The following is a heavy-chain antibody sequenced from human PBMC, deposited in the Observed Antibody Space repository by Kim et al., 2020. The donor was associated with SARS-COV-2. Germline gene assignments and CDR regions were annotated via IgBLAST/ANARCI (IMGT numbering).Heavy chain of an antibody. D-gene: IGHD3-22*01. CDR3: AKTGVGSGATGIYYDSSGYRF. Sequence: GGSLRLSCAASGFTFSSYAMSWVRQAPGKGLEWVSAISGSGGSTYYADSVKGRFTISRDNSKNTLYLQMNSLRAEDTAVYYCAKTGVGSGATGIYYDSSGYRFWGQGTLVTVSS. CDR1: GFTFSSYA. V-gene: IGHV3-23*01. CDR2: ISGSGGST. J-gene: IGHJ4*02.